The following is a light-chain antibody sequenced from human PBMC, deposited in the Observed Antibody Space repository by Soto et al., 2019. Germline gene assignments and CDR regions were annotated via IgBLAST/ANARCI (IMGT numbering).Light chain of an antibody. CDR2: GAS. Sequence: EIVMTQSPATLSVSPGERATLSCRASQSVSNNLAWYQQKPGQAPRLLIYGASTGATGIPTRFSGSGSGTEFTLTISSLQSEGFAVYYCQQYNNWPITLGGGTKVDIK. V-gene: IGKV3-15*01. J-gene: IGKJ4*01. CDR3: QQYNNWPIT. CDR1: QSVSNN.